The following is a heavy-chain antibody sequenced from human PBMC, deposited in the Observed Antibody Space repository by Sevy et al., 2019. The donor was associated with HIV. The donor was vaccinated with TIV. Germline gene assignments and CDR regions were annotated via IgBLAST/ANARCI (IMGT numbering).Heavy chain of an antibody. CDR1: GITFSTSG. V-gene: IGHV3-30*03. CDR3: ALERLSSDVAEYFQN. J-gene: IGHJ1*01. CDR2: ISFDASNK. Sequence: GGSLRLSCVVSGITFSTSGMHWDRQAPGKGLEWVATISFDASNKHYAYSVKGRFTISRDNFQNSLFLQMNSLRPEDTAVYYCALERLSSDVAEYFQNWGQGTLVTVSS. D-gene: IGHD1-1*01.